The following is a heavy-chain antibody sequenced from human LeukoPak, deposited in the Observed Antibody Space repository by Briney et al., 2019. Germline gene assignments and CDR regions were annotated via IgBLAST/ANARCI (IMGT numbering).Heavy chain of an antibody. CDR3: ARGRTDYDFWSGYYTGPYYFDY. V-gene: IGHV4-34*01. CDR2: INHSGST. CDR1: GGSFSGYY. J-gene: IGHJ4*02. Sequence: SETLSLTCAVYGGSFSGYYWSWIRQPPGKGLEWIGEINHSGSTNYNPSLKSRVTISVDTSKNQFSLKLSSVTAADTAVYYGARGRTDYDFWSGYYTGPYYFDYWGQGTLVTVSS. D-gene: IGHD3-3*01.